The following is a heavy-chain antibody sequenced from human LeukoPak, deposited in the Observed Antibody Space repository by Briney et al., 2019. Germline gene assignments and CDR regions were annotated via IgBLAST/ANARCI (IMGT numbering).Heavy chain of an antibody. CDR2: IRSKANSYAT. D-gene: IGHD5-18*01. Sequence: GGSLRLSCAASGFTFSGSAMHWVRQASGKGLEWVGRIRSKANSYATAYAASVKGRFTISRDDSKNTAYLQMNSLKTEDTAVYYCTSFVDTAMMYYFDYWGQGTPVTVSS. CDR3: TSFVDTAMMYYFDY. J-gene: IGHJ4*02. CDR1: GFTFSGSA. V-gene: IGHV3-73*01.